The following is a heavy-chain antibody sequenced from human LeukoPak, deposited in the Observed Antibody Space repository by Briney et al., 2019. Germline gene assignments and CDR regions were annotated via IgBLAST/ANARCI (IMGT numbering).Heavy chain of an antibody. CDR2: IYSGGNT. Sequence: GGALRLPCAASGFTVRDNYMSWVRQAPGKGLEWVSLIYSGGNTFYPDSGGGRFTISRDDSKNTLSLQMNSLRAEDTAVYYCARAVTTGYFDLWGRGTLVTVSS. D-gene: IGHD4-11*01. J-gene: IGHJ2*01. CDR3: ARAVTTGYFDL. CDR1: GFTVRDNY. V-gene: IGHV3-66*01.